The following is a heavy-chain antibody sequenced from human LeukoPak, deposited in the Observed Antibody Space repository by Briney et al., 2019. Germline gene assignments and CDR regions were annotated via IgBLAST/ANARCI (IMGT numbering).Heavy chain of an antibody. CDR2: ISPNSGGT. Sequence: EASMKVSCKASGYTFTDYYMHWVRQAPGQGLECMGWISPNSGGTNYAQKFQGRVTMTRDTSISTAYMEVSSLRSDDTAVYYCATIPYGSGIIDYWGQGTLVTVSS. D-gene: IGHD3-10*01. CDR1: GYTFTDYY. V-gene: IGHV1-2*02. CDR3: ATIPYGSGIIDY. J-gene: IGHJ4*02.